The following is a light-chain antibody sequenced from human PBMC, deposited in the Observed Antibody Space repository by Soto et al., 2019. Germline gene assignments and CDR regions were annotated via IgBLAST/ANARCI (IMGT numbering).Light chain of an antibody. V-gene: IGKV1-39*01. Sequence: DIQMTQSPSSLSASVGDRVTITCRASQSISNNLNWYQQKPGKAPKFLISAASSLQSGVPSRFSGSGSGTDFTLTISTLQPEDFATYYCQQSYTTPPTFGGGTKVEIK. J-gene: IGKJ4*01. CDR3: QQSYTTPPT. CDR1: QSISNN. CDR2: AAS.